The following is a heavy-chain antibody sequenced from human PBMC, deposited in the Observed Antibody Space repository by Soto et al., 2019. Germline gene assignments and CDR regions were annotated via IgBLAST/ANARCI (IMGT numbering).Heavy chain of an antibody. CDR2: ISGSGSNT. CDR3: AKDRGTGAQVSVRFDP. Sequence: EVQLLESGGGLVQPGGSLRLSCAASGFTFASYGMSWVRQAPGKGLEWVSTISGSGSNTFYADSVKGQFIITRDNSNNMLYLQMNSLRAEDTAVYFWAKDRGTGAQVSVRFDPWGQGTLVIVSS. D-gene: IGHD2-8*02. CDR1: GFTFASYG. J-gene: IGHJ5*02. V-gene: IGHV3-23*01.